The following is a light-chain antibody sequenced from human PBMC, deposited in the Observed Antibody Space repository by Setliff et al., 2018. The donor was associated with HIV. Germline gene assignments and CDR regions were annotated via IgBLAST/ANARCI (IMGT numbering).Light chain of an antibody. CDR1: QPISTS. J-gene: IGKJ4*01. Sequence: AIRVTQSPSSLSASTGDRVTITCRASQPISTSLAWYQQKLGRAPELLIHAASTLQSGVPSRFSGSGSGTDFTLTISSLQSEDFATYYCQQYYSYPLTFGGGTKVDIK. V-gene: IGKV1-8*01. CDR3: QQYYSYPLT. CDR2: AAS.